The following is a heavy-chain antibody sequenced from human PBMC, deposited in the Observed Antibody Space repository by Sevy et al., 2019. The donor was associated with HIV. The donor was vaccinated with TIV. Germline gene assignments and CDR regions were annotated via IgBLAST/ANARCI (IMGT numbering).Heavy chain of an antibody. CDR1: GGSISSGGYY. D-gene: IGHD6-13*01. J-gene: IGHJ3*02. Sequence: SETLSLTCTVSGGSISSGGYYWSWIRQHPGKGLEWIGYIYYSGSTYYNPSLKSRVTISVDTSKNQFSLKLSSVTAADTAVYYGARGGVEKQLVHDAFDIWGQGTMVTVSS. V-gene: IGHV4-31*03. CDR3: ARGGVEKQLVHDAFDI. CDR2: IYYSGST.